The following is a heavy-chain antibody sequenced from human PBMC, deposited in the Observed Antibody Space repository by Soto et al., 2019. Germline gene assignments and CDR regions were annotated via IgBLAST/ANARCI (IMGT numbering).Heavy chain of an antibody. Sequence: TLSLTCTVSGGSISSGGYYWSWIRQHPGKGLEWIGYIYYSGSTYYNPSLKSRVTISVDTSKNQFSLKLSSVTAADTAVYYCARDQLQQKYYYYYYGMDVWGQGTTVTVSS. V-gene: IGHV4-31*03. CDR1: GGSISSGGYY. J-gene: IGHJ6*02. CDR3: ARDQLQQKYYYYYYGMDV. D-gene: IGHD1-26*01. CDR2: IYYSGST.